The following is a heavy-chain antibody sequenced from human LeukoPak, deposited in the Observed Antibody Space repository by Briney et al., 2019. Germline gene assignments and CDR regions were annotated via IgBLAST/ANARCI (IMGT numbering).Heavy chain of an antibody. J-gene: IGHJ4*02. Sequence: VGSLRLSCAASGFTVTGNYMSWVRQAPGKGLEWVSVIYSGGSTYYADSVKGRFTISGDNSKNTVYLQMNSLRAEDTAVYYCAREALDGYYESSGYSCYFDYWGQGTLVSVSS. V-gene: IGHV3-66*01. CDR2: IYSGGST. D-gene: IGHD3-22*01. CDR1: GFTVTGNY. CDR3: AREALDGYYESSGYSCYFDY.